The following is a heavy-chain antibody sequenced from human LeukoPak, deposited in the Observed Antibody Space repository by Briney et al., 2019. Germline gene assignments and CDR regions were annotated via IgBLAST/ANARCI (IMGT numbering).Heavy chain of an antibody. CDR1: GGSISTYY. D-gene: IGHD1-26*01. J-gene: IGHJ5*02. Sequence: PSETLSLTCTVSGGSISTYYWTWIRQPPGKGLGWIACIYYSGSTKYNPSLKSRVTMSVDTSKNQFSLKLTSVTAADTAVYYCARALDIPSGSYDWFDPWGQGTLVTVSS. V-gene: IGHV4-59*01. CDR2: IYYSGST. CDR3: ARALDIPSGSYDWFDP.